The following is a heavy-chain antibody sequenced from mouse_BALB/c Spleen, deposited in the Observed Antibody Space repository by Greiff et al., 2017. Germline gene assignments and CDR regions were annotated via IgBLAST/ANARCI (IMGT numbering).Heavy chain of an antibody. D-gene: IGHD2-3*01. CDR3: ARAGLLPFAY. Sequence: EVKLVESGGGLVKPGGSLKLSCAASGFTFSSYAMSWVRQTPEKRLEWVASISSGSSTIYYADTVKGRFTISRDNPKNTLFLQMTSLRSEDTAMYYCARAGLLPFAYWGQGTLVTVSA. CDR2: ISSGSSTI. V-gene: IGHV5-17*02. J-gene: IGHJ3*01. CDR1: GFTFSSYA.